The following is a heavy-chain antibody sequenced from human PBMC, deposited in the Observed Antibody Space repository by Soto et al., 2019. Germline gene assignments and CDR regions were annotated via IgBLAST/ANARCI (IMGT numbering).Heavy chain of an antibody. Sequence: EVPLVESGGGLVQPGESLTLSCAASGFTFSSYWMHWVRQAPGKGLVWVSRIKSDGSGTYYADSVKGRLTISRDNAKNTLYLQMSSLIVEDTAVYFCERGDGDRYDGNGYLGRHWGQGTLVPVSS. CDR1: GFTFSSYW. V-gene: IGHV3-74*01. D-gene: IGHD3-22*01. J-gene: IGHJ4*02. CDR3: ERGDGDRYDGNGYLGRH. CDR2: IKSDGSGT.